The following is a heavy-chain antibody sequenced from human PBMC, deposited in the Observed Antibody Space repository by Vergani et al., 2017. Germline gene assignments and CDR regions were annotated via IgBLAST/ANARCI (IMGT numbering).Heavy chain of an antibody. J-gene: IGHJ4*02. Sequence: QVQLVESGGGVVQPGTSLRLSCAASGFIFKNHGMQWVRQAPGQGLEWVALIWDDGSKKNYGDSMKGRFTISRDNSKDTLYLEMNSLRGEDSAVYYCVRHSWFRSCKSVNCSSRDDWGQGTPVTVSS. CDR2: IWDDGSKK. D-gene: IGHD2/OR15-2a*01. V-gene: IGHV3-33*01. CDR1: GFIFKNHG. CDR3: VRHSWFRSCKSVNCSSRDD.